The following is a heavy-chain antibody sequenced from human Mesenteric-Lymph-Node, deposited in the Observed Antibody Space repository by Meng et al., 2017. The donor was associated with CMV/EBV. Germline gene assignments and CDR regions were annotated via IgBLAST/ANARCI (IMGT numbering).Heavy chain of an antibody. V-gene: IGHV1-24*01. CDR3: ARGEWDNWNDEGRFYYYGMDV. Sequence: VSVKVSCMVSGYTLTELSMHWVRQAPGKGLEWMGGFDPEDGEQIYEQKFQGRVTMTEDTSTDTAYMELSSLRSEDTAVYYCARGEWDNWNDEGRFYYYGMDVWGQGTTVTVSS. CDR2: FDPEDGEQ. J-gene: IGHJ6*02. D-gene: IGHD1-1*01. CDR1: GYTLTELS.